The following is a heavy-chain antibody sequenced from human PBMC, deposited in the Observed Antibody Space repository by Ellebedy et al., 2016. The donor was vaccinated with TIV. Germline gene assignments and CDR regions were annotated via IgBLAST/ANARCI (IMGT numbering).Heavy chain of an antibody. CDR2: TYYRAKWFN. J-gene: IGHJ4*02. V-gene: IGHV6-1*01. CDR1: GDSVSSYSAS. CDR3: ARGLATPQDFDY. Sequence: MPSETLSLTCAISGDSVSSYSASWNWIRQSPSRGLEWLGRTYYRAKWFNDYAVSVKSRITINPDTSKNQFSLQLTSVTPEDTGVYYCARGLATPQDFDYWGQGTLVTVSS.